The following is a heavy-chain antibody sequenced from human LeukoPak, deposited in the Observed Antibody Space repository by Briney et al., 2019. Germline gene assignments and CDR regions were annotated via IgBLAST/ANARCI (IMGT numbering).Heavy chain of an antibody. CDR1: GFTFSSYA. CDR2: ISGNGGST. V-gene: IGHV3-23*01. Sequence: GGSLRLSCAASGFTFSSYAMSWVRQAPGKGLEWVSAISGNGGSTYYADSVKGRFTISRDNAKNSLYLQMNSLRAEDTAVYYCARDKRGFSGSPDYWGQGTLVTVSS. J-gene: IGHJ4*02. CDR3: ARDKRGFSGSPDY. D-gene: IGHD1-26*01.